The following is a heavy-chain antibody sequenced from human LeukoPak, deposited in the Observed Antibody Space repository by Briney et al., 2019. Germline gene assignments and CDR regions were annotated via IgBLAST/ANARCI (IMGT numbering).Heavy chain of an antibody. CDR3: AKVGGQLWFPGAYYYMDV. J-gene: IGHJ6*03. Sequence: GGSLRLSCAASGFTFSSYGMHWVRQAPGKGLEWVAFIRYDGSNKYYADSVKGRFTISRDNSKNTLYLQMNSLRAEDTAVYYCAKVGGQLWFPGAYYYMDVWGKGTTVTISS. V-gene: IGHV3-30*02. CDR2: IRYDGSNK. D-gene: IGHD5-18*01. CDR1: GFTFSSYG.